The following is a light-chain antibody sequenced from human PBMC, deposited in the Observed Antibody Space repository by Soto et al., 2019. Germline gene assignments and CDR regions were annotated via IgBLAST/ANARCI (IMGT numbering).Light chain of an antibody. V-gene: IGKV1-39*01. CDR1: QSIRSY. Sequence: DIPMTQSPSSLSASVGDRVTITCRASQSIRSYLNWYQQKPGKAPKLLIYSASSLQSGVPSRFSGSGSGTDFTLTISSLQPEDFATFYCQQSYSTPFTFGGATRVEI. J-gene: IGKJ4*01. CDR3: QQSYSTPFT. CDR2: SAS.